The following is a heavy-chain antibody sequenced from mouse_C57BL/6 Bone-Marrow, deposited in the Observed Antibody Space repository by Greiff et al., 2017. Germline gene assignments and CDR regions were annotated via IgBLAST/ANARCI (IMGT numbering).Heavy chain of an antibody. CDR2: IYPRDGST. V-gene: IGHV1-85*01. Sequence: QVQLQQSGPELVKPGASVKLSCKASGYTFTSYDINWVKQRPGQGLEWIGRIYPRDGSTKYNETFKGKATLTVDPSSSTAYMELHSLTSEDSAVYFWARVEFGGSSGDGCFDVWGTGTTVTVSS. J-gene: IGHJ1*03. CDR3: ARVEFGGSSGDGCFDV. CDR1: GYTFTSYD. D-gene: IGHD1-1*01.